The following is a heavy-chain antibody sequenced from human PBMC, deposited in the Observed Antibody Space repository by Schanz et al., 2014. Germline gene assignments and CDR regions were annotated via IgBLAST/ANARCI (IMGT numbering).Heavy chain of an antibody. Sequence: QVQLQESGPGLVKPSQTLSLTCTVSGASVSSGGAYWSWIRQHTGKGLEWIGFISYSGSTYYNQSLKSRVTISVDTSKNQFSLNLSSATAADTAVYYCARDRGHGDLPGDIWGQGTMVTVSS. V-gene: IGHV4-31*03. D-gene: IGHD4-17*01. J-gene: IGHJ3*02. CDR1: GASVSSGGAY. CDR2: ISYSGST. CDR3: ARDRGHGDLPGDI.